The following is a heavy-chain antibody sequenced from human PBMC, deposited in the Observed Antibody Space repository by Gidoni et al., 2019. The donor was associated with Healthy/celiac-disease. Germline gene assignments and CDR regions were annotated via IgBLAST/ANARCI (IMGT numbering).Heavy chain of an antibody. CDR3: ARLGDTAMVTHYYYYGMDV. J-gene: IGHJ6*02. CDR2: IDPSDSYT. Sequence: EVQLVQSGAEVKKPGESLRISCKVSGSRFTSYWISWVRQMPGKGREWMGRIDPSDSYTNYSPSFQGHVTISADKSISTAYLQWSSLKASDTAMYYCARLGDTAMVTHYYYYGMDVWGQGTTVTVSS. CDR1: GSRFTSYW. D-gene: IGHD5-18*01. V-gene: IGHV5-10-1*01.